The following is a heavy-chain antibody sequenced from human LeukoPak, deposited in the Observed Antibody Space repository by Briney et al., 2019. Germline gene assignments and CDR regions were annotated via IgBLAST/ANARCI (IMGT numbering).Heavy chain of an antibody. J-gene: IGHJ4*02. CDR1: GGSISSYY. CDR2: IYTSGST. CDR3: ARGAPGHYDFWSGYSYFDY. V-gene: IGHV4-4*07. D-gene: IGHD3-3*01. Sequence: SETLSLTCTVSGGSISSYYWSWIRQPAGKGLDWIGRIYTSGSTNYNPSLKSRVTISVDKSKNQFSLKLSSVTAADTAVYYCARGAPGHYDFWSGYSYFDYWGQGTLVTVSS.